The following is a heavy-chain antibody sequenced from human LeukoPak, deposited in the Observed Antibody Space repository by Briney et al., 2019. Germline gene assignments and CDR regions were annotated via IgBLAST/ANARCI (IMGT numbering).Heavy chain of an antibody. CDR3: ASGGRFYDFWSGSLVFDI. D-gene: IGHD3-3*01. Sequence: SGGSLRLSCAASGFTFSSYWMSWVRQAPGKGLEWVANIKQDGSEKYYVDSVKGRFTISRDNAKNSLYLQINSLRAEDTAVYYCASGGRFYDFWSGSLVFDIWGQGTMVTVSS. J-gene: IGHJ3*02. V-gene: IGHV3-7*01. CDR2: IKQDGSEK. CDR1: GFTFSSYW.